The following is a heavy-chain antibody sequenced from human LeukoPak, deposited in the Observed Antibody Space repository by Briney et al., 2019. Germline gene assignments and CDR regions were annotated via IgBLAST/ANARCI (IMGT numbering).Heavy chain of an antibody. CDR1: GGSISSYY. J-gene: IGHJ4*02. V-gene: IGHV4-59*01. CDR3: ARASTVTFDY. CDR2: IYYSGST. Sequence: SETLSLTCTVSGGSISSYYWSWIRQPPGKGLEWIGYIYYSGSTNYNPSLKSRVTISVDTSKNQFSLKLSSVTAADTAVYYCARASTVTFDYWGQGTLVTVSS. D-gene: IGHD4-4*01.